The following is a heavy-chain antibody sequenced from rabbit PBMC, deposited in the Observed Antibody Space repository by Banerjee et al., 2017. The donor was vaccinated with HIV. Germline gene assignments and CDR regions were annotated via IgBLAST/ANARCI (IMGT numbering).Heavy chain of an antibody. Sequence: QEQLEESGGDLVKPEGSLTLTCTASGFDLSSGYDMCWVRQAPGKGLEWIGCIYTGDGVTAYASWAKGRFTISKTSSTTVTLQMTSLTAADTATYFCARDLAGVTGWNFGLWGPGTL. CDR3: ARDLAGVTGWNFGL. CDR2: IYTGDGVT. J-gene: IGHJ4*01. D-gene: IGHD4-1*01. V-gene: IGHV1S45*01. CDR1: GFDLSSGYD.